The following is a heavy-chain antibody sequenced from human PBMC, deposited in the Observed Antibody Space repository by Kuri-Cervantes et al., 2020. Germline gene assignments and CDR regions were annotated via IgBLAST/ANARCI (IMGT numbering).Heavy chain of an antibody. CDR1: GFTVTNHH. CDR3: AAWSATATHH. V-gene: IGHV3-30*03. CDR2: ISFDGTQK. D-gene: IGHD2-15*01. J-gene: IGHJ5*02. Sequence: LSLTCAASGFTVTNHHVSWVRQAPGKGLEWVAVISFDGTQKYYADSVKGRFTVSRENAKNSRYLQMNSLRAEDTGVYYCAAWSATATHHWGQGTLVTVSS.